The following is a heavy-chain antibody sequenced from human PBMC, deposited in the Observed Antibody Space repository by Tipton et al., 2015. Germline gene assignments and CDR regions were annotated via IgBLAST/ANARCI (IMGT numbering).Heavy chain of an antibody. CDR1: GYSISRGYN. CDR2: INHAGDT. Sequence: TLSLTCAVSGYSISRGYNWGWIRQAPGKGLEWIGAINHAGDTYYRPSLKSRVTMSRDTSKNQFSLKLTSVTAADTAVYYCACQDYDSLTRDYQTVDYWGQGTLVTVSS. D-gene: IGHD3-9*01. J-gene: IGHJ4*02. CDR3: ACQDYDSLTRDYQTVDY. V-gene: IGHV4-38-2*01.